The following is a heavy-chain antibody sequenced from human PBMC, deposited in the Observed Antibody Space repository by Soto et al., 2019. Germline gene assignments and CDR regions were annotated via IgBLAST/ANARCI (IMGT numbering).Heavy chain of an antibody. J-gene: IGHJ4*02. CDR1: GYTFTSYG. CDR3: ATRADCWSGYGY. Sequence: GASVKVSCKASGYTFTSYGISWVRQAPGQGLEWMGWISAYNGNTNYAQKLQGRVTMTRNTSISTAYMELSSLRSEDTAVYYCATRADCWSGYGYWGQGTLVTVSS. CDR2: ISAYNGNT. V-gene: IGHV1-18*01. D-gene: IGHD3-3*01.